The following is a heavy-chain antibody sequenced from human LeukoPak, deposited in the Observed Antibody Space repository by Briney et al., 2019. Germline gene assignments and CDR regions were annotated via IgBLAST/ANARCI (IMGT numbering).Heavy chain of an antibody. Sequence: SETLSLTCTVSGYSISSGYYWGWIRQPPGKGLEWIGSIYHSGSTYYNPSLKSRVTISVDTSKNQFSQKLSSVTAADTAVYYCARRIGSSWYFDYWGQGTLVTVSS. J-gene: IGHJ4*02. CDR2: IYHSGST. CDR1: GYSISSGYY. V-gene: IGHV4-38-2*02. CDR3: ARRIGSSWYFDY. D-gene: IGHD6-13*01.